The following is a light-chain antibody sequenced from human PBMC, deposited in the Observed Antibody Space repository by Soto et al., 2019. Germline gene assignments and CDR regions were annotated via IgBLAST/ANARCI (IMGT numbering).Light chain of an antibody. J-gene: IGKJ4*01. Sequence: DIHLTQSPSFLSASLGDRVTITCRPSQAVPNHMDWYQQIPGKPPKLLIYEESTVHSGVPSTFSGRQSGTQFPLPIDRLRLEDFATCYCQQFKSYPRTLGGGTKVDIK. V-gene: IGKV1-9*01. CDR2: EES. CDR3: QQFKSYPRT. CDR1: QAVPNH.